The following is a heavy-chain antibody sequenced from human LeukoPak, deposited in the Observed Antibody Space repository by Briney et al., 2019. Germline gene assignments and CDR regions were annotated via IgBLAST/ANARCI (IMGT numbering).Heavy chain of an antibody. Sequence: GGSLRLSCAASGFTFSNYDMHWVRQAPGKGLEWVSSIRYDGSNKYYADSVKGRFTFSRDKAKNTLYLQMDSLRAEDTAVYFCARFDSSGYYFYYWGQGTLATVSS. CDR3: ARFDSSGYYFYY. CDR2: IRYDGSNK. V-gene: IGHV3-30*02. CDR1: GFTFSNYD. D-gene: IGHD3-22*01. J-gene: IGHJ4*02.